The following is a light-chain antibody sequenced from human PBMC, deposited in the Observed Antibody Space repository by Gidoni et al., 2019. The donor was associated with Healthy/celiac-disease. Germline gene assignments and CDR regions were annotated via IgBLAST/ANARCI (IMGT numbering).Light chain of an antibody. V-gene: IGKV3-11*01. J-gene: IGKJ4*01. CDR1: QSVSSY. CDR2: DAS. CDR3: QQRSNWPST. Sequence: EIVLTQSPAPLSLSPGKRATLSCRASQSVSSYLAWYQQKPGQAPRLLIYDASKRATGIPTRFSGSGSGTDFTLTISSLEPEDFAVYYCQQRSNWPSTFGGGTKVEIK.